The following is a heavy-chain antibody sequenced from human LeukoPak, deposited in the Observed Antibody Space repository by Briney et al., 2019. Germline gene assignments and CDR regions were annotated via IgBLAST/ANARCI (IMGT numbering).Heavy chain of an antibody. CDR2: IYYSGST. CDR3: AREVLAAAGTYDY. D-gene: IGHD6-13*01. J-gene: IGHJ4*02. Sequence: SETLSLTCTVSGYSISSGYYWSWTRQPPGKGLEWIGFIYYSGSTNYNPSLKSRVAISADTSKNQFSLKLSSVTAADTAVYYCAREVLAAAGTYDYWGQGNLVTVSS. V-gene: IGHV4-61*01. CDR1: GYSISSGYY.